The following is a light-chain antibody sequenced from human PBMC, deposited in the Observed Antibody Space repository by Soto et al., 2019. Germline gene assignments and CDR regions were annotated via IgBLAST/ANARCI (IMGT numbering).Light chain of an antibody. CDR2: EVS. J-gene: IGLJ1*01. Sequence: QSALTQPASVSGSPGQSITISCTGTSSDVGDYDFVSWYQHHPGKAPHLMIFEVSYRASGVSNRFSGSKSGTTASLTISGLQAEDEADYYCSSYTATSTLPIFGTGTKVTVL. CDR3: SSYTATSTLPI. CDR1: SSDVGDYDF. V-gene: IGLV2-14*01.